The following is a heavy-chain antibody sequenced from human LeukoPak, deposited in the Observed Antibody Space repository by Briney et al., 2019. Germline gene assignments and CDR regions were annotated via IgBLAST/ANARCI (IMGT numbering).Heavy chain of an antibody. CDR1: GGTFSSYA. CDR3: AREGERWLSIDY. Sequence: ASVKVSCKASGGTFSSYAISWVRQAPGQGRGWMGGIIPIFGTANYAQKFQGRVTITTDESTSTAYMELSSLRSEDTAVYYCAREGERWLSIDYWGQGTLVTVSS. V-gene: IGHV1-69*05. D-gene: IGHD5-24*01. CDR2: IIPIFGTA. J-gene: IGHJ4*02.